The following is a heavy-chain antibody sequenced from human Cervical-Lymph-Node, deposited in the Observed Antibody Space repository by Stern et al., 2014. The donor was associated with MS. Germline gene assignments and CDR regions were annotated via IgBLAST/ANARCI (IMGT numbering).Heavy chain of an antibody. CDR3: TTDRGSGGYVTDLNY. J-gene: IGHJ4*02. V-gene: IGHV3-15*01. Sequence: EVQLVQSGGGLVKPGGSLRLSCAASGFTFSDAWMNWVRQAPGRGLEWVGRLKSKSDGETTDYAAPVKGRFTISRDDSKNTLHLHMNSLKTEDTALYYCTTDRGSGGYVTDLNYWGQGTLVTVSS. CDR2: LKSKSDGETT. D-gene: IGHD6-25*01. CDR1: GFTFSDAW.